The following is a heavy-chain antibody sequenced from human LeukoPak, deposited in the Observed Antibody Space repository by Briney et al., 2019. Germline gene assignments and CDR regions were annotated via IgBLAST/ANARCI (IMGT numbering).Heavy chain of an antibody. CDR1: GFTFSSYW. J-gene: IGHJ4*02. V-gene: IGHV3-7*01. CDR2: IKQDGSEK. Sequence: GGSLRLSCAASGFTFSSYWMSWVRQAPGKGLEWVANIKQDGSEKYYVDSVKGRFTISRDNAKKSLYLQMNSLKAEDTAVYYCAQGGNSNYAADYWGQGTLVTVSS. CDR3: AQGGNSNYAADY. D-gene: IGHD4-11*01.